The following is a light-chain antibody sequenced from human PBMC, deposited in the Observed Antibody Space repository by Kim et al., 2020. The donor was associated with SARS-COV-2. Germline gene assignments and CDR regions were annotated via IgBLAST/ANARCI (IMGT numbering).Light chain of an antibody. CDR3: QQLNTYPLT. V-gene: IGKV1-9*01. CDR2: AAS. CDR1: QGINSY. J-gene: IGKJ4*01. Sequence: ASVGDRVTITCRASQGINSYLAWYQQKSGKAPKLLIYAASTLQSGVPSRFSGSGSGTEFTLTLNSLQPEDFATYYCQQLNTYPLTFGGGTKVDIK.